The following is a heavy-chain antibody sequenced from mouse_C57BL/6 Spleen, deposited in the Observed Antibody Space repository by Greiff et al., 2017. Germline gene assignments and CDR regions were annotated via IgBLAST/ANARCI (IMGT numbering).Heavy chain of an antibody. CDR1: GYTFTSYW. V-gene: IGHV1-64*01. CDR2: IHPTSGST. J-gene: IGHJ3*01. CDR3: VRRGKSDYNAGMLAY. Sequence: QVQLQQPGAELVKPGASVKLSCKASGYTFTSYWMHWVKQRPGQGLEWIGMIHPTSGSTNYNEKFKSKDTLTVDKSSSTAYMQLSSLTSEDSAVYYCVRRGKSDYNAGMLAYWGQGTLVTVSA. D-gene: IGHD2-4*01.